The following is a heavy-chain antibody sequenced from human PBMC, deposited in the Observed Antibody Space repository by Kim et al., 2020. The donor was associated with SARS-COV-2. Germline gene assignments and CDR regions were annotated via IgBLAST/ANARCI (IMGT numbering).Heavy chain of an antibody. D-gene: IGHD3-10*01. V-gene: IGHV4-34*01. Sequence: SETLSLTCAVYGGSFSGYYWSWIRQPPGKGLEWIGEINHSGSTNYNPSLKSRVTISVDTSKNQFSLKLSSVTAADTAVYYCARGAYGSGSYYILGDWFDPWGQGTLVTVSS. CDR2: INHSGST. J-gene: IGHJ5*02. CDR3: ARGAYGSGSYYILGDWFDP. CDR1: GGSFSGYY.